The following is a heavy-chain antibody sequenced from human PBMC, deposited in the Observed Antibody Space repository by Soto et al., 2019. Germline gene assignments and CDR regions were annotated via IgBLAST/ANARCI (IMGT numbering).Heavy chain of an antibody. CDR2: ISSSGSTI. V-gene: IGHV3-11*01. CDR3: ARAPGREDAFDI. Sequence: QVQLVESGGGLVKPGGSLRLSCAASGFTFSDYDMSWIRQAPGKGLEWVSYISSSGSTIYYADSVKGQFTISRDHAKNSLYLQMNSLRAEDPAVYYCARAPGREDAFDIWGQGTKVTVSS. J-gene: IGHJ3*02. CDR1: GFTFSDYD.